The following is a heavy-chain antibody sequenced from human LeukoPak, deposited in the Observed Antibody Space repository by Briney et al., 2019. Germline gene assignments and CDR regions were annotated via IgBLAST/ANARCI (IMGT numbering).Heavy chain of an antibody. CDR3: MQHCPYPPCNWLNP. D-gene: IGHD2-15*01. CDR2: IHYNEST. Sequence: PSETLSLTCSVSGGSIDSRIYFWGWIRQFPGKGLEWIGNIHYNESTYYNPSLQNRVTMSVDTSNIRFSLSLTSVTAADTAIYYCMQHCPYPPCNWLNPWGQGTLVTVSS. J-gene: IGHJ5*02. V-gene: IGHV4-39*02. CDR1: GGSIDSRIYF.